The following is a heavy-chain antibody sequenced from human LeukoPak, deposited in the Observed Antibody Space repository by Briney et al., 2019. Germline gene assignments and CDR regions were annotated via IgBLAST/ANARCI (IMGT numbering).Heavy chain of an antibody. CDR1: GYTFTSYY. J-gene: IGHJ4*02. D-gene: IGHD6-13*01. CDR3: SLGVIAAAGTGGVDY. Sequence: ASVKVSCKASGYTFTSYYMHWVRQAPGQGLEWMGIINPSGGSTSYAQKFQGRVTMTMDMSTSTVYMELSSLRSEDTAVYYCSLGVIAAAGTGGVDYWGQGTLVTVSS. CDR2: INPSGGST. V-gene: IGHV1-46*01.